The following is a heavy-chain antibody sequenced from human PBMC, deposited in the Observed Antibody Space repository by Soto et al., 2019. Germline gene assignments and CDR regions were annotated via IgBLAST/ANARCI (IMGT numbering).Heavy chain of an antibody. CDR1: GYTFTSYY. D-gene: IGHD3-9*01. CDR3: ARDSSYYDILTGYYLGPDAFDI. CDR2: INPSGGST. J-gene: IGHJ3*02. Sequence: ASVKVSCKASGYTFTSYYMHWVRQAPGQGLEWMGIINPSGGSTNYAQKLQGRVTMTTDTSTSTAYMELRSLRSDDTAVYYCARDSSYYDILTGYYLGPDAFDIWGQGTMVTVSS. V-gene: IGHV1-46*01.